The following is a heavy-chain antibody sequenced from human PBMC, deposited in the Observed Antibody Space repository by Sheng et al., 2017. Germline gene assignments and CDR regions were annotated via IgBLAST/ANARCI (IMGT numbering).Heavy chain of an antibody. CDR2: IQKDGSEK. CDR3: AKDGGWSFDS. Sequence: EVQLVESGGDLVQAGGSLRLACVGSGFTFSSYWINWVRQAPGKGLEWVAAIQKDGSEKYYGDSVKGRFTITRDNGKNSVYLQMNSLRDEDMAVYFCAKDGGWSFDSWGQGTLVSISS. J-gene: IGHJ4*02. V-gene: IGHV3-7*04. CDR1: GFTFSSYW. D-gene: IGHD6-19*01.